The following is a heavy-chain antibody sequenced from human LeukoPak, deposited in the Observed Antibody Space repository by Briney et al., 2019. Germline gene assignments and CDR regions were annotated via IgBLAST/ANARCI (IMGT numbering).Heavy chain of an antibody. Sequence: GGSLRLSCAASGFTFSSYSMSWVRQAPGKGLEWVSVIIGSGGSTYYADSVKGRSTISRDNSKNTLYLQMNSLRAEDTAVYYCAKDGYCANGVCTSQIDYWGQGTLVTVSS. D-gene: IGHD2-8*01. CDR1: GFTFSSYS. J-gene: IGHJ4*02. CDR2: IIGSGGST. V-gene: IGHV3-23*01. CDR3: AKDGYCANGVCTSQIDY.